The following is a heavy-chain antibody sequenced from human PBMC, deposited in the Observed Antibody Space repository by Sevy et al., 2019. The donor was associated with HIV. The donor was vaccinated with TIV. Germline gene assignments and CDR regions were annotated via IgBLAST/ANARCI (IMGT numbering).Heavy chain of an antibody. D-gene: IGHD2-2*01. Sequence: GGSLRLSCAASGFTFSSYGMHWVRQAPGKGLEWVALIWYDGSNKYYGDSVKGRFTISRDNSKNTLYLQMNSLRAEDTAVYYCAKDFFSSPVDAFDIWGQGTMVTVSS. CDR1: GFTFSSYG. CDR3: AKDFFSSPVDAFDI. CDR2: IWYDGSNK. J-gene: IGHJ3*02. V-gene: IGHV3-33*06.